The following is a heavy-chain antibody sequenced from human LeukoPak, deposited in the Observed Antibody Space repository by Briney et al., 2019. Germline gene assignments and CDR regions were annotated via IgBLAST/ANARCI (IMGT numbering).Heavy chain of an antibody. J-gene: IGHJ6*03. V-gene: IGHV3-11*01. CDR2: ISSSGSTI. CDR1: GFTFSDYY. D-gene: IGHD6-13*01. Sequence: GGSLRLSCAASGFTFSDYYMRWMRQAPGEGLECVSYISSSGSTIYYADSVKGRFTISRDNAKNSLYLQMNSLRAEDTAVYYCARGGRSRSWYPPYYMDVWGKGTTVTVSS. CDR3: ARGGRSRSWYPPYYMDV.